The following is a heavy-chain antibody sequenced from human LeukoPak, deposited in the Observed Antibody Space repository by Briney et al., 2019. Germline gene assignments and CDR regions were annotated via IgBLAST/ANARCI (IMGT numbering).Heavy chain of an antibody. Sequence: ASVKVSCKASGGTFSGYAISWVRQAPGQGLEWMGWISAYNGNTNYAQKLQGRVTMTTDTSTSTAYMELRSLRSDDTAVYYCARDRLRFGGNWFDPWGQGTLVTVSS. J-gene: IGHJ5*02. CDR2: ISAYNGNT. V-gene: IGHV1-18*01. CDR1: GGTFSGYA. D-gene: IGHD5-12*01. CDR3: ARDRLRFGGNWFDP.